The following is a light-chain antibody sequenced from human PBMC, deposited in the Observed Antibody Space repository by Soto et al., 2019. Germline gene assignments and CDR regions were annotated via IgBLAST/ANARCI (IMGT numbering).Light chain of an antibody. CDR3: QQYGSSPYT. J-gene: IGKJ2*01. Sequence: EIVLTQSPGTLSLSPGERATLSCRASQSVSSNYLAWYQQKPGQTPRLLIYGASSRATGIPDRFSGSGSGTDFTLTISRLEPKDFAVYYCQQYGSSPYTFGQGTKLEIK. CDR2: GAS. V-gene: IGKV3-20*01. CDR1: QSVSSNY.